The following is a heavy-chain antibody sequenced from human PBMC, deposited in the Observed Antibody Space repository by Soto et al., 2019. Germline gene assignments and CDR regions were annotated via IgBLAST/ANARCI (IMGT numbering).Heavy chain of an antibody. V-gene: IGHV1-69*02. D-gene: IGHD5-18*01. Sequence: QVQLVQSGTEVKKPGSSVTVSCTASGGTFSSYTITWVRQAPGQGLEWMGRIIPILGIADYAQKFQGRVTITADKSTYPAYMELSSLRSEDTAVYYCARQRGYRYGSSYDEDVWGQGTTVTVAS. J-gene: IGHJ6*02. CDR2: IIPILGIA. CDR3: ARQRGYRYGSSYDEDV. CDR1: GGTFSSYT.